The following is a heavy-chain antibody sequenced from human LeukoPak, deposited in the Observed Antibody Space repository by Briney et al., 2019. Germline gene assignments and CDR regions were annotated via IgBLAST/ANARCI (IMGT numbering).Heavy chain of an antibody. V-gene: IGHV3-74*01. D-gene: IGHD6-13*01. CDR3: ARDDAAAGIIFDS. CDR1: GFTFTNYW. CDR2: IHSDGSST. J-gene: IGHJ4*02. Sequence: PGGSLRLSCAASGFTFTNYWMHWVRQAPGKGLVWVSRIHSDGSSTNYADSVTGRFTISRDNAKNTLYLQMNSLRAEDTAVYYCARDDAAAGIIFDSWGQGTLVTVSS.